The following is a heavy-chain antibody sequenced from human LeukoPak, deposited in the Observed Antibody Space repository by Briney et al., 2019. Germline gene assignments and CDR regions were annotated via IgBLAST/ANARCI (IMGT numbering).Heavy chain of an antibody. D-gene: IGHD1-26*01. CDR1: GGSFSGYY. J-gene: IGHJ4*02. CDR2: INHSGST. CDR3: ARVRGSYSRGVDY. Sequence: PSETLSLTCAVYGGSFSGYYWSWIRQPPGKGLEWIGEINHSGSTNYNPPLKSRVTISVDTSKNQFSLKLSSVTAADTAVYYCARVRGSYSRGVDYWGQGTLVTVSS. V-gene: IGHV4-34*01.